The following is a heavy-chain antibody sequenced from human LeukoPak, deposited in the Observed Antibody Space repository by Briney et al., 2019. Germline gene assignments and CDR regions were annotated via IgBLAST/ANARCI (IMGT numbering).Heavy chain of an antibody. CDR1: GDSFSRSRYY. D-gene: IGHD3-22*01. J-gene: IGHJ4*02. CDR3: ARLDYDSGGYYFDS. V-gene: IGHV4-39*02. Sequence: SETLSLTCTVSGDSFSRSRYYWGWIRQPPGKGLEWFGSIHYAGTTYYNPSLKSRVTISVDTSKNHFSVRLSSVTAADTAFYYCARLDYDSGGYYFDSWGQGTLVTVSS. CDR2: IHYAGTT.